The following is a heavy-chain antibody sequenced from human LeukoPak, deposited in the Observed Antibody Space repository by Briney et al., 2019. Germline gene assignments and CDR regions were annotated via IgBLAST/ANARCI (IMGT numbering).Heavy chain of an antibody. Sequence: PSETLSLTCTVSGGSISSGGYYWSWIRQPPGKGLEWIGYIYHSGSTYYNPSLKSRVTISVDRSKNQFSLKLSSVTAADTAVYYCARGGPMRGEGFDYWGQGTLVTVSS. J-gene: IGHJ4*02. CDR1: GGSISSGGYY. CDR2: IYHSGST. V-gene: IGHV4-30-2*01. CDR3: ARGGPMRGEGFDY. D-gene: IGHD3-10*01.